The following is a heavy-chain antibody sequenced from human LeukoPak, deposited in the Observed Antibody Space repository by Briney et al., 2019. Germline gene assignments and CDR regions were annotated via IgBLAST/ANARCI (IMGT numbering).Heavy chain of an antibody. CDR3: ARDRPGGYFDD. CDR1: GFTFNSYA. J-gene: IGHJ4*02. V-gene: IGHV3-23*01. CDR2: ISGSGVYT. Sequence: GGSLRLSCAASGFTFNSYAMSWVRQAPGKGLHWVSTISGSGVYTYYADSVKGRFTISTDNSKNTLYLQMNSLRDEDTAVYYCARDRPGGYFDDWGQGTLVTVSS. D-gene: IGHD3-16*01.